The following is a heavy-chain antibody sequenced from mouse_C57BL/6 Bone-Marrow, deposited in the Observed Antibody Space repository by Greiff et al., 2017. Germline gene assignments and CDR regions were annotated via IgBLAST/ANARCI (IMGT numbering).Heavy chain of an antibody. J-gene: IGHJ1*03. CDR1: GYTFTSYW. V-gene: IGHV1-61*01. CDR2: IYPSDSET. Sequence: QVHVKQPGAELVRPGSSVKLSCKASGYTFTSYWMDWVKQRPGQGLEWIGNIYPSDSETHYNQKFKDKATLTVDKSSSTAYMQLSSLTSEDSAVYYCARLTGTVYWYFDVWGTGTTVTVAS. D-gene: IGHD4-1*01. CDR3: ARLTGTVYWYFDV.